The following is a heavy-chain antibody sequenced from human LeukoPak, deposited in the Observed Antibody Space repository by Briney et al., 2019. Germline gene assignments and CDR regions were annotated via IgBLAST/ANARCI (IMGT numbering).Heavy chain of an antibody. Sequence: GGSLRLSCAASGFTFDDYAMHWVRQAPGEGLEWASGISWNSGSIGYADSVKGRFTISRDNAKNSLYLQMNSLRAEDMALYYCAKDIRGEPAAIFDYWGQGTLVTVSS. CDR3: AKDIRGEPAAIFDY. J-gene: IGHJ4*02. D-gene: IGHD2-2*01. CDR2: ISWNSGSI. V-gene: IGHV3-9*03. CDR1: GFTFDDYA.